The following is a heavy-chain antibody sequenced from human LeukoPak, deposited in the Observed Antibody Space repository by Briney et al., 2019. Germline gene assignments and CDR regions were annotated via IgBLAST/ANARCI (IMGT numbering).Heavy chain of an antibody. J-gene: IGHJ6*02. CDR1: GFTVSSNY. Sequence: SGGSLRLSCAASGFTVSSNYMSWVRQAPGKGLEWVSVIYSGGSTFFADSVKGRFTISRHNSNNTLYLQMNSLRAEDTAVYFCARGYNHYHDRDGMDVWGQGTTVTVSS. D-gene: IGHD3-10*02. CDR2: IYSGGST. CDR3: ARGYNHYHDRDGMDV. V-gene: IGHV3-53*04.